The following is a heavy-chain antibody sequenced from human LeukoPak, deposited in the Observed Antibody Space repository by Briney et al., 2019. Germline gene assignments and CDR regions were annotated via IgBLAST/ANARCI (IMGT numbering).Heavy chain of an antibody. CDR1: GFTFSSYS. D-gene: IGHD1-14*01. CDR3: ARDPSRTKDY. Sequence: GGSLRLSCAASGFTFSSYSMSWVRQAPGNGLEWVSSISSSSSYIYYADSVKGRFTISRDNAKNSLYLQMNSLRAEDTAVYYCARDPSRTKDYWGQGTLVTVSS. CDR2: ISSSSSYI. V-gene: IGHV3-21*01. J-gene: IGHJ4*02.